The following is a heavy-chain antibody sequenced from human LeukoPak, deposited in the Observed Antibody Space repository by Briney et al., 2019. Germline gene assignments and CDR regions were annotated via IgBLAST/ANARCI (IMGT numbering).Heavy chain of an antibody. Sequence: ASVKVSCKASGYTFTGYYMHWVRQAPGQGLEWMGWINPNSGGTNYAQKFQGRVTMTRDTSISTAYMELSRLRSDDTAVYYCARDRYDFWSGSVYFDYWGQGTLVTVSS. D-gene: IGHD3-3*01. CDR2: INPNSGGT. V-gene: IGHV1-2*02. J-gene: IGHJ4*02. CDR1: GYTFTGYY. CDR3: ARDRYDFWSGSVYFDY.